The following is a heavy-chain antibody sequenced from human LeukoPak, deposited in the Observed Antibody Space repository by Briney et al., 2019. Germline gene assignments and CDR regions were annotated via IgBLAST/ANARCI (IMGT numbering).Heavy chain of an antibody. CDR2: IRSKTYGGTT. J-gene: IGHJ4*02. V-gene: IGHV3-49*03. D-gene: IGHD2-21*01. CDR1: GSTSGDDA. CDR3: TRDRVGLWWFN. Sequence: GGSLRLSCTASGSTSGDDALNWFRQAPGKGLEWVGFIRSKTYGGTTEYAASVKGRFTISRDDSKSIAYLQMNSLKTEDTALYYCTRDRVGLWWFNWGQGTLVTVSS.